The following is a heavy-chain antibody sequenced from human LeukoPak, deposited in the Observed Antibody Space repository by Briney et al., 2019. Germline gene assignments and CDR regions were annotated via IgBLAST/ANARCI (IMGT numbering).Heavy chain of an antibody. Sequence: PSQTLSLTCTVPGGSISGGAYYWSWIRQPPGKGLEWIGYLYYSGKTKYNPSLKSRVTISVDTSKNHISLRLKSVTAADTAVYYCARHINDYGDANFDSWGQGTLVTVSS. CDR3: ARHINDYGDANFDS. V-gene: IGHV4-61*03. CDR1: GGSISGGAYY. D-gene: IGHD4-17*01. CDR2: LYYSGKT. J-gene: IGHJ4*02.